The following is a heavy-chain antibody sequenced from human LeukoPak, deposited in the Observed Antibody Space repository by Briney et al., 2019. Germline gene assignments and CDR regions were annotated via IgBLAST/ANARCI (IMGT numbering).Heavy chain of an antibody. CDR2: ISAYNGNT. CDR1: GYTFTSYG. CDR3: AIDLKDFWSGVDAFDI. J-gene: IGHJ3*02. V-gene: IGHV1-18*01. Sequence: ASVKVSCKASGYTFTSYGISWVRQAPGQGLEWMGWISAYNGNTNYAQKLQGRVTMTTDTSTSTAYMELRSLRSDDTAVYYCAIDLKDFWSGVDAFDIWGQGTMVTVSS. D-gene: IGHD3-3*01.